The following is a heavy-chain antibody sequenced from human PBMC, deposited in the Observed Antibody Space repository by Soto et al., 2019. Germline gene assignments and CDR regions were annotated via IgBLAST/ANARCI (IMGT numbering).Heavy chain of an antibody. J-gene: IGHJ4*02. CDR3: AKETDLEDYYDRSGHIRYYFDY. CDR2: ISYDGSNK. Sequence: SLRVARAASGLAFSSYGMHWVRHAPGKGLEWGAVISYDGSNKYYADSGNGRFTISRDKSKNTLYLQMNSLRAEDTAVYYCAKETDLEDYYDRSGHIRYYFDYWGQGT. D-gene: IGHD3-22*01. V-gene: IGHV3-30*18. CDR1: GLAFSSYG.